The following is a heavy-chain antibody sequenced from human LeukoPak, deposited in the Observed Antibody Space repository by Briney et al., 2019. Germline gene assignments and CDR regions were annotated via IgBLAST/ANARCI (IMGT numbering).Heavy chain of an antibody. D-gene: IGHD6-13*01. CDR1: GGSISSGSYY. CDR2: IYTSGST. J-gene: IGHJ3*02. Sequence: SETLSLTCTVSGGSISSGSYYWRWIRQPAAKGLVWIGRIYTSGSTNYNPSLKGRVTISVDTSKNQFSLKLSSVTAADTAVYYCARTGIAAAATDDAFDIWGQGTMVTVSS. V-gene: IGHV4-61*02. CDR3: ARTGIAAAATDDAFDI.